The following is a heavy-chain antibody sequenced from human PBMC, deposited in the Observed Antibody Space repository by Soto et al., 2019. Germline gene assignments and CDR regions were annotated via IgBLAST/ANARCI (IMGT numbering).Heavy chain of an antibody. Sequence: QSQLQESGPGLVKPSETLSLTCSVSGGSIRDYFWTWIRQPPGKGLEWIGYISSSGTINYNSSLKSRVTISLDTSRNHFSLKLSSVTAADTAVYFCARDRKLVIPGNYYYYGMDVWGQGTTVTVSS. J-gene: IGHJ6*02. V-gene: IGHV4-59*01. D-gene: IGHD3-9*01. CDR3: ARDRKLVIPGNYYYYGMDV. CDR1: GGSIRDYF. CDR2: ISSSGTI.